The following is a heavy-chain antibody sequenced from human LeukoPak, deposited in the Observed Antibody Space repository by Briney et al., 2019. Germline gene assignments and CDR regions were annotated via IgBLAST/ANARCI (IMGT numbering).Heavy chain of an antibody. J-gene: IGHJ4*02. Sequence: GGSLRLSCEASGFTFSSYWMHWVRQVPGEGLVWVSRINSDGSSTTYADSVKGRFTISRDNAKNTLNLQMNSLRVEDTAVYYCAREGRVTGYDFDCWGQGTLVTVSS. D-gene: IGHD5-12*01. CDR3: AREGRVTGYDFDC. CDR2: INSDGSST. CDR1: GFTFSSYW. V-gene: IGHV3-74*03.